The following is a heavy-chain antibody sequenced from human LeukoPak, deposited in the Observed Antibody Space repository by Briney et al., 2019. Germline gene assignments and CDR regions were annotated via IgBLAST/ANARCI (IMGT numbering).Heavy chain of an antibody. CDR2: ISSSSSTI. V-gene: IGHV3-48*04. J-gene: IGHJ4*02. D-gene: IGHD1-26*01. CDR1: GFTFSSYS. CDR3: AKDISSVGATIFDY. Sequence: QTGGSLRLSCAASGFTFSSYSMNWVRQAPGKGLEWVSYISSSSSTIYYADSVKGRFTISRDNAKNSLYLQMNSLRAEDTALYYCAKDISSVGATIFDYWGQGTLVTVSS.